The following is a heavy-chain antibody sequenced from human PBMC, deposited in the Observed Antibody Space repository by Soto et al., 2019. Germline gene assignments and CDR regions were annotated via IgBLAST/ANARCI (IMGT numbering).Heavy chain of an antibody. CDR3: ARGTVVTPYYFDY. D-gene: IGHD2-21*02. CDR2: ISYDGSNK. CDR1: GFTFSSYA. V-gene: IGHV3-30-3*01. J-gene: IGHJ4*02. Sequence: QVQLVESGGGVVQPGRSLRLSCAASGFTFSSYAMHCVRQAPGKGLEWVAVISYDGSNKYYADSVNGRFTISRDNSKNALYLQMNSLRSEDTAVYYCARGTVVTPYYFDYWGQGSLVTVSS.